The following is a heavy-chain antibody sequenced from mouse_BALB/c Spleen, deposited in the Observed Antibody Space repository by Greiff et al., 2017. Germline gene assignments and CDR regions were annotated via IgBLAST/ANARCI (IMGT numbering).Heavy chain of an antibody. CDR3: ARHPIPYAMDY. Sequence: EVQLVESGGGLVKPGGSLKLSCAASGFAFSSYDMSWVRQTPEKRLEWVAYISSGGGSTYYPDTVKGRFTISRDNAKNTLYLQMSSLKSEDTAMYYCARHPIPYAMDYWGQGTSVTVSS. D-gene: IGHD5-1-1*01. CDR1: GFAFSSYD. J-gene: IGHJ4*01. V-gene: IGHV5-12-1*01. CDR2: ISSGGGST.